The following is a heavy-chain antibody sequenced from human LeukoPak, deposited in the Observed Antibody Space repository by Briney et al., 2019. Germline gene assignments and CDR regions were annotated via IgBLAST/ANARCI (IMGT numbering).Heavy chain of an antibody. CDR2: LNPNTLVT. CDR1: GYTFTDYY. J-gene: IGHJ6*02. D-gene: IGHD2-15*01. V-gene: IGHV1-2*02. Sequence: ASVKVSCKASGYTFTDYYMHWVRQAPGQGLEWMGWLNPNTLVTKYAQHFQGRVSMTWDTSISTGYMDLHSLTSDDTAVYYCARKDGSRDGMDVWGQGTTVTVSS. CDR3: ARKDGSRDGMDV.